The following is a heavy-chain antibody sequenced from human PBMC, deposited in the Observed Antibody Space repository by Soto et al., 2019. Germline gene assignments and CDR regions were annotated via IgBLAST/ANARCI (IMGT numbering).Heavy chain of an antibody. J-gene: IGHJ5*02. CDR1: GGSISSYY. CDR3: ARHSDVSSSSVEFDP. V-gene: IGHV4-59*08. CDR2: IYYSGST. Sequence: TSETLSLTCTVSGGSISSYYWSWIRQPPGKGPEWIGYIYYSGSTNYNPSLKSRVTISVDTSKNQFSLKLSSVTAADTAVYYCARHSDVSSSSVEFDPWGQGTLVTVSS. D-gene: IGHD6-6*01.